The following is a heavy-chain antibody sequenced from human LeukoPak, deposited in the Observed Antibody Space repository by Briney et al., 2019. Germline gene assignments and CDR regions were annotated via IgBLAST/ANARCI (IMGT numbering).Heavy chain of an antibody. CDR1: GYSISSGYY. Sequence: PSETLSLTCTVSGYSISSGYYWGWIRQPPGKGLEWIGYIYHSGSTYYNPSLKSRVTISVDRSKNQFSLKLSSVTAADTAVYYCARENEVYFGSGSYYSPFDYWGQGTLVTVSS. D-gene: IGHD3-10*01. J-gene: IGHJ4*02. V-gene: IGHV4-38-2*02. CDR2: IYHSGST. CDR3: ARENEVYFGSGSYYSPFDY.